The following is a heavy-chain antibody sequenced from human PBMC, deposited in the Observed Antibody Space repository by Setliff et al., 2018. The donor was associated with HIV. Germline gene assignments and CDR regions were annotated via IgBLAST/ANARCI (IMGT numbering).Heavy chain of an antibody. V-gene: IGHV3-74*01. CDR2: VNTDGNSK. J-gene: IGHJ4*02. CDR1: GFTFGDYA. D-gene: IGHD3-9*01. Sequence: PGESLKISCTASGFTFGDYAMSWVRQAPGKGLEWVSRVNTDGNSKTYADSVKDRFTISRDNSKNTLYLQMNSLRAEDTAVYYCARDPSDILTGYYRPGWNDYWGQGTLVTVSS. CDR3: ARDPSDILTGYYRPGWNDY.